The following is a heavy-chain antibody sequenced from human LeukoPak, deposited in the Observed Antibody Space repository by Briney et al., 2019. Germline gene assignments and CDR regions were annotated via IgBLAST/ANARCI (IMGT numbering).Heavy chain of an antibody. CDR2: IYYSGST. V-gene: IGHV4-61*08. J-gene: IGHJ3*02. CDR1: GGSISSGGYS. CDR3: ARDGSGWADDAFDI. D-gene: IGHD6-19*01. Sequence: SQTLSLTCAVSGGSISSGGYSWSWIRQPPGKGLEWIGYIYYSGSTNYNPSLKSRVTISVDTSKNQFSLKLSSVTAADTAVYYCARDGSGWADDAFDIWGQGTMVTVSS.